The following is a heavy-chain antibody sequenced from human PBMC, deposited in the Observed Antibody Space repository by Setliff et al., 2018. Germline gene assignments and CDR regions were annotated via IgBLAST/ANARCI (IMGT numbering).Heavy chain of an antibody. J-gene: IGHJ4*02. Sequence: PGGSLRLSCAASGFTFSRYWMSWVRQAPGKGLEWVANIKEDGSEKYYMDSVKGRFTMSRDNAENSLYLQMNSLRAEDTAVYYCARWMRSGQGLDCWGQGTLVTVSS. D-gene: IGHD2-15*01. CDR1: GFTFSRYW. CDR3: ARWMRSGQGLDC. CDR2: IKEDGSEK. V-gene: IGHV3-7*01.